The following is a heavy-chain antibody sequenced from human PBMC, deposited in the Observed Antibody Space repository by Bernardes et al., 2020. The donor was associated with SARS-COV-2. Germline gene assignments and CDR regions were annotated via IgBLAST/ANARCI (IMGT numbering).Heavy chain of an antibody. V-gene: IGHV4-34*01. J-gene: IGHJ1*01. CDR1: GGSFSDYY. D-gene: IGHD1-26*01. CDR3: AGGGQAVGENFQH. CDR2: INQSGST. Sequence: SETLSLNCAVYGGSFSDYYWTWIRQPPGKGLEWIGEINQSGSTNYDPSLKSRITMSVDTSKNHFSLSLSSVTAADAAGDYCAGGGQAVGENFQHWGQGTMVTVSS.